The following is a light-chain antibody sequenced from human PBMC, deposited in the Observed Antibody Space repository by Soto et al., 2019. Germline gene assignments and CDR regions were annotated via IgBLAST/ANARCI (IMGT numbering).Light chain of an antibody. Sequence: EIVLTQSPATLSLSPGERATLSCRASQSISTYLAWYQQKPGQAPRLLIYDASYRATGIPDRFTGSGSGTDFTLTISRLEPEDFAVYYCQQYGSSLPTFGQGTKVDIK. J-gene: IGKJ1*01. CDR3: QQYGSSLPT. V-gene: IGKV3-20*01. CDR2: DAS. CDR1: QSISTY.